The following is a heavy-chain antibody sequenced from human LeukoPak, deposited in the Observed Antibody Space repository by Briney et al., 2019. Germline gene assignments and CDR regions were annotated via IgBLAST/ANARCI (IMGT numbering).Heavy chain of an antibody. CDR2: IYYSGST. D-gene: IGHD5-12*01. J-gene: IGHJ6*02. CDR1: GGSISSSSYY. Sequence: ESSETLSLTCTVSGGSISSSSYYWGWIRQPPGKGLEWIGSIYYSGSTYYNPSLKSRVTISVDTSKNQFSLKLSSVTAADTAVYYCARHGSPSSRYYYYGMDVWGQGTTVTVSS. CDR3: ARHGSPSSRYYYYGMDV. V-gene: IGHV4-39*01.